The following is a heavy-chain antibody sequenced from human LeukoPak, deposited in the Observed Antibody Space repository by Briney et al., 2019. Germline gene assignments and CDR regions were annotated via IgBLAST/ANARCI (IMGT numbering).Heavy chain of an antibody. V-gene: IGHV3-53*05. Sequence: GGSLRLSCAASGFTVSSNYMSWVRQAPGKGLEWVSVIFSGGTPYYADSVKGRFTISRDNSKNTLYLQMNSLRTEDTAVYYCVRLTAAGRRTDFDYWGQGTLVTVSS. J-gene: IGHJ4*02. D-gene: IGHD6-13*01. CDR3: VRLTAAGRRTDFDY. CDR2: IFSGGTP. CDR1: GFTVSSNY.